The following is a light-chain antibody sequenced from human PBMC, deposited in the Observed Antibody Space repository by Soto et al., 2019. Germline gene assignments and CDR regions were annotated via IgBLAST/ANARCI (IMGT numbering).Light chain of an antibody. J-gene: IGKJ1*01. CDR1: QSVATN. Sequence: KVMTQSPATLSVSPGERVTLSCRASQSVATNLAWYQQKPGQAPRLLISGAYIRATGIPDRFIGSGSGTEFTLTITILQSEDFAVYYCQHYNDLPLTFGQGTKVEIK. CDR2: GAY. V-gene: IGKV3D-15*03. CDR3: QHYNDLPLT.